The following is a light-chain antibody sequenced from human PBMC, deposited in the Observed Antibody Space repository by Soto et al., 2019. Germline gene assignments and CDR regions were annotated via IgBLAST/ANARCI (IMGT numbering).Light chain of an antibody. V-gene: IGLV3-21*01. Sequence: SYELTQPPSVSVAAGKTGSVGCGGSDIGSKRVHWYQKKSRQAPVLVMYYGSDRPSGIPERFSGSNSGNTATLTISRVEAGDEADYYCQVWDISSGHVVFGGGTKVTVL. CDR2: YGS. CDR1: DIGSKR. J-gene: IGLJ3*02. CDR3: QVWDISSGHVV.